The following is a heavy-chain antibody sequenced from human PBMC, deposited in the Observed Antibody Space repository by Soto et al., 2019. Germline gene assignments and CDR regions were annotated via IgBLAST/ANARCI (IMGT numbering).Heavy chain of an antibody. CDR2: INPKNGAT. Sequence: ASVNVSCKASGYTFTDYYLHWVGQAPGQGLELMGWINPKNGATIYAQKFQGRVTMTRDTSISTAYMELSRLRSDDTAVYSCARVYYDSSGYLEYWGQGTLVSVSS. V-gene: IGHV1-2*02. D-gene: IGHD3-22*01. J-gene: IGHJ4*02. CDR1: GYTFTDYY. CDR3: ARVYYDSSGYLEY.